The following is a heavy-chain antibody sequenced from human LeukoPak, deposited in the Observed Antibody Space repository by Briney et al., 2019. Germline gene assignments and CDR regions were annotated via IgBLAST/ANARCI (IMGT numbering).Heavy chain of an antibody. V-gene: IGHV1-69*01. J-gene: IGHJ4*02. CDR3: ARDASPILGYCSGGSCEGGYYFDY. D-gene: IGHD2-15*01. CDR1: GGTFSSYA. CDR2: IIPIFGTA. Sequence: SVKVSCKASGGTFSSYAISWVRQAPGQGLEWMGGIIPIFGTANYAQKFQGRVTITADESTSTAYMELSSLRSEDTAVYYCARDASPILGYCSGGSCEGGYYFDYWGQGTLVTVSS.